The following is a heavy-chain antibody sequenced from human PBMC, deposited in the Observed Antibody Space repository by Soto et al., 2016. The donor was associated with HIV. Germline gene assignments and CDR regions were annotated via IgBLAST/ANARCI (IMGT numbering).Heavy chain of an antibody. J-gene: IGHJ4*02. CDR1: GFTFSSYS. D-gene: IGHD6-13*01. V-gene: IGHV3-23*01. Sequence: EVQLLESGGGLGQPGGSLRISCAVSGFTFSSYSMSWVRQAPGKGLEWVSAISDSGYDTYYADSVKGRFTISRGNSKNTLFLQMNSLRDEDTAVYYCAKGPPPLLYRSPLRRVDHWGQGTLVTVSS. CDR3: AKGPPPLLYRSPLRRVDH. CDR2: ISDSGYDT.